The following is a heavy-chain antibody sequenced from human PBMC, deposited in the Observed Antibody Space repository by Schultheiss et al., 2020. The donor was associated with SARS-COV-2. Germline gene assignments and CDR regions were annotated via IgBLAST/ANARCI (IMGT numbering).Heavy chain of an antibody. V-gene: IGHV4-59*08. CDR3: ARGNDFVYFFDS. CDR2: MYYSGST. CDR1: GGSISSYY. D-gene: IGHD3-3*01. J-gene: IGHJ4*02. Sequence: SETLSLTCTVSGGSISSYYWSWIRQPPGKGLEWIGSMYYSGSTDYNPSLKSQVTISVDTSKNQFSLKLTSLTAADTAIYYCARGNDFVYFFDSWGQGTLVTVSS.